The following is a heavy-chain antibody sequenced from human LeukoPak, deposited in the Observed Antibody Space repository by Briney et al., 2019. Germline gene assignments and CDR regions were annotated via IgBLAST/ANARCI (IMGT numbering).Heavy chain of an antibody. J-gene: IGHJ1*01. D-gene: IGHD4-17*01. CDR1: GFTFSTYS. Sequence: GGSLRLSCAASGFTFSTYSMNWVRQAPGKGLEWVSYISRNSGSMYYAYSVKGRFTISRDNAKNSLYLQMNSLRAEDTAVYYCARPLDDYADYVSYFQHWGQGTLVTVSS. CDR3: ARPLDDYADYVSYFQH. V-gene: IGHV3-48*01. CDR2: ISRNSGSM.